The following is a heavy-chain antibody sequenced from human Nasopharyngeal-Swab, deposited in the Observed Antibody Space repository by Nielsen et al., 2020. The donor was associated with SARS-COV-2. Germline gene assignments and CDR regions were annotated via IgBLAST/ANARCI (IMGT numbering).Heavy chain of an antibody. CDR3: ARDLLTIFGVGPFDY. CDR2: INAGNGNT. V-gene: IGHV1-3*01. J-gene: IGHJ4*02. CDR1: GYTFTSYA. Sequence: ASVKVSCKASGYTFTSYAMHWVRQAPGQRLEWMGWINAGNGNTKYSQKFQGRVTITRATSASTAYMELSSLRSEDTAVYYCARDLLTIFGVGPFDYWGQGTLVTVSS. D-gene: IGHD3-3*01.